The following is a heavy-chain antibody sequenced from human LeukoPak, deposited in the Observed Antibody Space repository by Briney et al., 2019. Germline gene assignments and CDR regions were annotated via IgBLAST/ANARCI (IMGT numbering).Heavy chain of an antibody. CDR1: GGSISSGGYY. J-gene: IGHJ4*02. Sequence: SSETLSLTCTVSGGSISSGGYYWSWIRQPPGKGLEWIGYIYHSGSTYYNPSLKSRVTISVDRSKNQFFLKLSSVTAADTAVYYCARDQRGYSGYPLTCWGQGTLVTVSS. D-gene: IGHD5-12*01. CDR3: ARDQRGYSGYPLTC. V-gene: IGHV4-30-2*01. CDR2: IYHSGST.